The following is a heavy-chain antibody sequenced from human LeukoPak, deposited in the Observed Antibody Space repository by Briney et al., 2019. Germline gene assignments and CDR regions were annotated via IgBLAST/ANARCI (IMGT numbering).Heavy chain of an antibody. CDR1: GFTVSSNY. J-gene: IGHJ4*02. CDR2: IYSGGST. D-gene: IGHD2-2*01. Sequence: PGGSLRLSCAASGFTVSSNYMSWVRQAPGKGLEWVSVIYSGGSTYYADSVKGRFTISRDNSKNTLYLQMNSLRAEDTAVYYCARGSVPNYFDYWGQGTLVTVSS. CDR3: ARGSVPNYFDY. V-gene: IGHV3-66*01.